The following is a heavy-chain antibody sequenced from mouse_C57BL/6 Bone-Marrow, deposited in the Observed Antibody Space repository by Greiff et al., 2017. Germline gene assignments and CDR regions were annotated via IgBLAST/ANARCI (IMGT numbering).Heavy chain of an antibody. D-gene: IGHD1-1*01. Sequence: VQLQQSGAELVRPGASVKLSCTASGFNIKDAYLHWLKQRPEQGLAWIGWIDPVNGDTAYASKFQGKATITADTSSNTAYLQLSSLTSEDTAVYYCTFITTVVATNFDYGGQGTTLTVSS. J-gene: IGHJ2*01. V-gene: IGHV14-4*01. CDR3: TFITTVVATNFDY. CDR1: GFNIKDAY. CDR2: IDPVNGDT.